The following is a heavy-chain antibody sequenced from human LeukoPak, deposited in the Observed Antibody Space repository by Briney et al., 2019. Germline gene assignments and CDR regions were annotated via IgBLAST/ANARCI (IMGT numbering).Heavy chain of an antibody. CDR3: AKEYSYDTNGYLGY. V-gene: IGHV3-30*02. CDR2: IRFDGSNK. J-gene: IGHJ4*02. CDR1: GFTFSSYA. D-gene: IGHD3-22*01. Sequence: GGSLRLSCVASGFTFSSYAIHWVRQAPGKGLEWVAFIRFDGSNKYYADSVKGRFTISRDNSKNTLYLQMNSLRAEDTAVYYCAKEYSYDTNGYLGYWGQGTLVTVSS.